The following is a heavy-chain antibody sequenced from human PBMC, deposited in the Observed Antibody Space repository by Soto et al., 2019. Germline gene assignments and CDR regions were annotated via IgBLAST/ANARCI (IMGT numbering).Heavy chain of an antibody. V-gene: IGHV1-69*13. Sequence: GASVKVSCKASGGAFSSSSINWVRQAPGQGLEWMGGIIPMFGTTNYAQKLQGRVTLTADESTSTAYMEMTDLRSEDTAVYYCAEGVGGYDTWGQGTLVTVSS. J-gene: IGHJ5*02. CDR3: AEGVGGYDT. D-gene: IGHD3-22*01. CDR1: GGAFSSSS. CDR2: IIPMFGTT.